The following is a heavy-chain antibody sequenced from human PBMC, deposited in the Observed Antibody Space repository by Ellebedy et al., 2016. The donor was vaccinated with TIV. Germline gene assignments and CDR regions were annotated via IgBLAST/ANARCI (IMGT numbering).Heavy chain of an antibody. J-gene: IGHJ4*02. CDR1: GYTFTSYD. V-gene: IGHV1-8*01. Sequence: AASVKVSCKASGYTFTSYDINWVRQATGQGLEWMGWMNPNSGNTGYAQKFQGRVTMTRNTSISTAYMELNSLRAEDTAVYYCARDPLGYYFDYWGQGTLVTVSS. CDR3: ARDPLGYYFDY. CDR2: MNPNSGNT. D-gene: IGHD3-10*01.